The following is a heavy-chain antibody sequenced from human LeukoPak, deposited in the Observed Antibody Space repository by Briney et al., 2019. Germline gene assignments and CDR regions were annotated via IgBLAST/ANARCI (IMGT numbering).Heavy chain of an antibody. CDR1: GFTFGDYA. Sequence: GGSLRLSCAASGFTFGDYAMHWVRQAPGKGLEWVSGISWNSGKIGYADSVKGRFTISRVNAKNSLYLQMNSLRAEDTALYYCVRDEGFFHHWGQGILVTVSS. CDR3: VRDEGFFHH. V-gene: IGHV3-9*01. CDR2: ISWNSGKI. J-gene: IGHJ1*01.